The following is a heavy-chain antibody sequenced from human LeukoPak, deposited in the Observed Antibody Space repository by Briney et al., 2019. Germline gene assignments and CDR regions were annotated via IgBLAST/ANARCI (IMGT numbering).Heavy chain of an antibody. CDR3: ARVAGTPPYCFDY. D-gene: IGHD6-19*01. CDR1: GGSISSSSYY. V-gene: IGHV4-39*07. CDR2: IYHSGST. Sequence: SETLSLTCTVSGGSISSSSYYWGWIRPPPGKGLECIGSIYHSGSTYYNPSLKSRVTISVDTTKNQFSLRLSSVTAADTAVYYCARVAGTPPYCFDYWGQGILVTVSS. J-gene: IGHJ4*02.